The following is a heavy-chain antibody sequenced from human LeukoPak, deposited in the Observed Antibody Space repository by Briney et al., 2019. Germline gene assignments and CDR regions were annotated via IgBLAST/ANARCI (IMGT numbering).Heavy chain of an antibody. V-gene: IGHV4-30-2*01. CDR2: INHSGST. CDR1: GGSISSGGYS. CDR3: AREIRGDSWFDP. Sequence: SQTLSLTCAVSGGSISSGGYSWSWIRQPPGKGLEWIGEINHSGSTNYNPSLKSRVTISVDTSKNQFSLKLSSVTAADTAVYYCAREIRGDSWFDPWGQGTLVTVSS. J-gene: IGHJ5*02. D-gene: IGHD3-16*01.